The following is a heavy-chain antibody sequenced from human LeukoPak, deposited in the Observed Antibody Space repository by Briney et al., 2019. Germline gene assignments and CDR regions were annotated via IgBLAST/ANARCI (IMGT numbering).Heavy chain of an antibody. D-gene: IGHD3-22*01. CDR3: ASYDSSGYYRHDGYFDL. CDR2: INPNSGGT. CDR1: GYTFTGYY. V-gene: IGHV1-2*06. Sequence: GASVKVSCKASGYTFTGYYMHWVRQAPGQGLEWMGRINPNSGGTNYAQKFQGRVTMTRDTSISTAYMELSSLRSEDTAVYYCASYDSSGYYRHDGYFDLWGRGTLVTVSS. J-gene: IGHJ2*01.